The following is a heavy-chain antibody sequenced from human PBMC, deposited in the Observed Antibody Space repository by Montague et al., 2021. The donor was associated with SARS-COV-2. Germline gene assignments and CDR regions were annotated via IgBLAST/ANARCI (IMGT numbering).Heavy chain of an antibody. CDR3: ASAIWHLDV. CDR1: GDSISRYY. V-gene: IGHV4-4*07. Sequence: SETLSLTCSVSGDSISRYYWSWIRQSDGKGPEWIGRIYTGGYVNYNPALQSRVSMSVDTSKSQVSLNVTSVTAADTAVYYCASAIWHLDVWGRGILVTVSS. J-gene: IGHJ2*01. CDR2: IYTGGYV.